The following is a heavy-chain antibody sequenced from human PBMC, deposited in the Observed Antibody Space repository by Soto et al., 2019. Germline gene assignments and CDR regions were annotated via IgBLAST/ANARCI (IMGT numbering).Heavy chain of an antibody. J-gene: IGHJ4*02. D-gene: IGHD6-13*01. CDR1: GFTFSSYA. V-gene: IGHV3-30-3*01. CDR3: ARDRWQQVVYFDY. CDR2: ISYDGSNK. Sequence: PGGSLRLSCAASGFTFSSYAMHWVRQAPGKGLEWVAVISYDGSNKYYADSVKGQFTISRDNSKSTLYLQMNSLRAEDTAVYYCARDRWQQVVYFDYWGQGTLVTVSS.